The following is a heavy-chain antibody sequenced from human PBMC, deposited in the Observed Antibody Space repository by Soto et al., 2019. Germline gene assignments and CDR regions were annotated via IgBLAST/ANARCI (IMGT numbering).Heavy chain of an antibody. CDR3: ARARSSSWYWEFDY. CDR2: ISAYNGNT. J-gene: IGHJ4*02. Sequence: ASVKVSCKASGYTFTSYGISWVRQAPGQGLEWMGWISAYNGNTNYAQKLQGRVTMTTDTSTSTAYMELRRLRSDDTAVYHCARARSSSWYWEFDYWGQGTLVTVSS. V-gene: IGHV1-18*01. D-gene: IGHD6-13*01. CDR1: GYTFTSYG.